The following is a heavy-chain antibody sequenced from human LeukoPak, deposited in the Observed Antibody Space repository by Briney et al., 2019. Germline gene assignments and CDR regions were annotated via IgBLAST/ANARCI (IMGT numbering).Heavy chain of an antibody. D-gene: IGHD6-13*01. CDR1: GGSISSSSYY. V-gene: IGHV4-39*01. J-gene: IGHJ4*02. CDR2: IYYSGST. Sequence: PSETLSLTCTVSGGSISSSSYYWGWIRQPPGKGLEWLGSIYYSGSTYYNPSLKSRVTLSVDTSKNQFSLKLSSVTAADTAVYYCARHWGAAAGSFPLGYWGQGTLVTVSS. CDR3: ARHWGAAAGSFPLGY.